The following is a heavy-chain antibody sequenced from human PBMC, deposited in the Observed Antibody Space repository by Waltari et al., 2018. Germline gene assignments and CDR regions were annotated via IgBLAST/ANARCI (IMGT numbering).Heavy chain of an antibody. J-gene: IGHJ5*02. CDR1: GYSISSGYY. V-gene: IGHV4-38-2*01. D-gene: IGHD3-3*01. CDR3: ARVTTYYDFWSGSNWFDP. Sequence: QVQLQESGPGLEKPSETLSLTCAVSGYSISSGYYWGWIRQPPGKGLEWIGSIYHSGSTYSNPSLKIRVTISVDTSKNQFSLKLSSVTAADTAVYYCARVTTYYDFWSGSNWFDPWGQGTLVTVSS. CDR2: IYHSGST.